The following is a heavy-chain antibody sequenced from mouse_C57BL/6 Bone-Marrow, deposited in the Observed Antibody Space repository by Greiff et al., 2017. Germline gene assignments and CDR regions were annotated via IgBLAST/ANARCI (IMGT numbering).Heavy chain of an antibody. Sequence: VMLVESGPGLVQPSQSLSITCTVSGFSLTSYGVHWVRQPPGKGLEWLGVIWSGGSTGYNAAFITRLSISKDNSKSQVFFKMNSLQAYDTAIYYCAKRGYDYDGFAYWGQGTLVTVSA. V-gene: IGHV2-4*01. CDR2: IWSGGST. CDR1: GFSLTSYG. CDR3: AKRGYDYDGFAY. J-gene: IGHJ3*01. D-gene: IGHD2-4*01.